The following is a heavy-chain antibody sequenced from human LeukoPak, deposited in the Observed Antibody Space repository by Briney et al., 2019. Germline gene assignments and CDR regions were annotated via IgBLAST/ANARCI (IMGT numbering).Heavy chain of an antibody. V-gene: IGHV1-18*01. D-gene: IGHD5-24*01. CDR2: ISAYNGNT. CDR1: GYTFTSYG. J-gene: IGHJ3*02. CDR3: ARWHLDGYNPYDAFDI. Sequence: ASVKVSCKASGYTFTSYGISWVRQAPGQGLEWMGWISAYNGNTNYAQKLQGRVTMTTDTSTSTAYMELRSLRSDDTAVYYCARWHLDGYNPYDAFDIWGQGTMVSVSS.